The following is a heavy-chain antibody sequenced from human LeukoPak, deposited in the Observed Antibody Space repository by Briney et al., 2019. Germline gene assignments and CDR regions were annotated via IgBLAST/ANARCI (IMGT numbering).Heavy chain of an antibody. Sequence: PGGSLRLSCAASGFTFSSYFMHWVRQAPGKGLVWVSRVSNDGTYTEYADSVKGRFTISRGNAKDTLYLQVNSLRAEDTAVYYCAITVDCRATTDCYSYFHHWGQGTLVTVSS. CDR2: VSNDGTYT. D-gene: IGHD2-21*02. CDR3: AITVDCRATTDCYSYFHH. J-gene: IGHJ1*01. V-gene: IGHV3-74*03. CDR1: GFTFSSYF.